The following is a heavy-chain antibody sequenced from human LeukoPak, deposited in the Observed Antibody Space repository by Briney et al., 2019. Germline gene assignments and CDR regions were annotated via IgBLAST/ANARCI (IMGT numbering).Heavy chain of an antibody. J-gene: IGHJ5*02. CDR2: MNIDGSEK. CDR1: GFTFSNYW. V-gene: IGHV3-7*01. Sequence: GGSLRLSCAASGFTFSNYWMGWVRQAPGKRLEWVANMNIDGSEKYYADSVKGRFSISRDNARNSVYLQMASLRVEDTAVYYCARGRYCSSTSCYKGFDPWGQGTLVTVSS. CDR3: ARGRYCSSTSCYKGFDP. D-gene: IGHD2-2*02.